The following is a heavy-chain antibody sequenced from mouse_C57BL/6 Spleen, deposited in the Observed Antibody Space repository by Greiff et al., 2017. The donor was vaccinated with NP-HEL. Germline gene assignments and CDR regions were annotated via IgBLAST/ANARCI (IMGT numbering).Heavy chain of an antibody. CDR1: GYAFSSSW. D-gene: IGHD2-4*01. J-gene: IGHJ4*01. CDR2: IYPGDGDT. Sequence: QVQLKQSGPELVKPGASVKISCKASGYAFSSSWMNWVKQRPGKGLEWIGRIYPGDGDTNYNGKFKGKATFTADTSSNTAYMQLSSLTTEDSAIYYCARSTLYDYDGSYAMDYWGQGTSVTVSS. CDR3: ARSTLYDYDGSYAMDY. V-gene: IGHV1-82*01.